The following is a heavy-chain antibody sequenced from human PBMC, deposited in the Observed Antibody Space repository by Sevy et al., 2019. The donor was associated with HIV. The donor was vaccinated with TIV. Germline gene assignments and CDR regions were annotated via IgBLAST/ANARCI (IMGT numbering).Heavy chain of an antibody. CDR1: GFTFSDYY. CDR2: ISSGSTYT. J-gene: IGHJ4*02. CDR3: ARDRRNYAGQYFDY. Sequence: GGFLRLSCAASGFTFSDYYMSWIRQAPGKGLEWVSDISSGSTYTKYADSVKGRITISRDNAKNSLYLQMNSLRVEDTAVYYCARDRRNYAGQYFDYWGQGTLVTVSS. V-gene: IGHV3-11*06. D-gene: IGHD1-7*01.